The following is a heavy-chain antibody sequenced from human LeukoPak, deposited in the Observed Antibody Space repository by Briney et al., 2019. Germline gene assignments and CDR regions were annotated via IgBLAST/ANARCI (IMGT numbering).Heavy chain of an antibody. J-gene: IGHJ4*02. D-gene: IGHD5-12*01. V-gene: IGHV1-2*02. CDR2: INPNSGGT. CDR1: GNTFTLYY. CDR3: ARVLRGYDSYYFDY. Sequence: ASVKVSCKASGNTFTLYYIHWVRQAPGQGLEWMGWINPNSGGTNYAQKFQGRVTMTRDTSISTAYMELSRLRSDDTAVYYCARVLRGYDSYYFDYWGQGTLVTVSS.